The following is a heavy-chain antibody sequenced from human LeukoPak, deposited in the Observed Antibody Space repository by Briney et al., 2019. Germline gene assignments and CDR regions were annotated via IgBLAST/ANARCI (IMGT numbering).Heavy chain of an antibody. Sequence: SVKVSCKASGGTFSSYAISWVRQAPGQGLEWMGRIIPIFGTANYAQKFQGRVTITTDESTSTAYMELSSLRSEDTAVYYCAKVSLTELYYFDYWGQGTLVTVSS. J-gene: IGHJ4*02. CDR3: AKVSLTELYYFDY. CDR1: GGTFSSYA. CDR2: IIPIFGTA. V-gene: IGHV1-69*05. D-gene: IGHD1-1*01.